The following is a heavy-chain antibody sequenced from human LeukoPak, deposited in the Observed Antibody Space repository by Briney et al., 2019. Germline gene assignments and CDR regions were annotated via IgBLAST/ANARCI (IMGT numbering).Heavy chain of an antibody. V-gene: IGHV3-23*01. CDR2: ISGSGGST. Sequence: GGSLRLSCAASGFTFNSYAMNWVRQAPGKGLEWVSAISGSGGSTYYTDSVKGRFTISRDNSKNTLYLQMNSLRAEDTAVYYCARVTYGSGTYGAFDYWGQGTLVTVSS. D-gene: IGHD3-10*01. CDR3: ARVTYGSGTYGAFDY. J-gene: IGHJ4*02. CDR1: GFTFNSYA.